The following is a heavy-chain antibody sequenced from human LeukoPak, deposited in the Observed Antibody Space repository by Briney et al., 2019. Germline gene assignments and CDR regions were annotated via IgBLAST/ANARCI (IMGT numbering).Heavy chain of an antibody. CDR2: IIPIFGTA. CDR3: ARGDRHPAVDYGDHEPDAFDI. V-gene: IGHV1-69*13. D-gene: IGHD4-17*01. CDR1: GGTFSSYA. J-gene: IGHJ3*02. Sequence: EASVKVSCKASGGTFSSYAISWVRQAPGQGLEWMGGIIPIFGTANYAQKFQGRVTITADESTSTAYMELSSLRSEDTAVYYCARGDRHPAVDYGDHEPDAFDIWGQGTMVTVSS.